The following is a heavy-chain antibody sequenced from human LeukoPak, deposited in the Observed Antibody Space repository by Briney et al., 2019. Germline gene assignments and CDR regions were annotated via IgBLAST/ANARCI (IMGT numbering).Heavy chain of an antibody. CDR1: GFTFSRYA. CDR2: ISYDGSNK. V-gene: IGHV3-30*04. J-gene: IGHJ4*02. CDR3: AKEGVLCGGDCYPFDY. D-gene: IGHD2-21*02. Sequence: GGSLRLSCAASGFTFSRYAMHWVRQAPGKGLEWVADISYDGSNKYYADSVKGRFTISRDNSKNTLYLQMNSLRAEDTAVYYCAKEGVLCGGDCYPFDYRGQGTLVTVSS.